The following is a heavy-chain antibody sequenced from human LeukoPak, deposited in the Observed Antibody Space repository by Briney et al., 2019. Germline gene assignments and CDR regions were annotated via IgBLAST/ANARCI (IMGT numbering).Heavy chain of an antibody. CDR2: INPNSGGT. CDR3: AREPVVTPGGYYYHYMDV. D-gene: IGHD2-21*02. J-gene: IGHJ6*03. Sequence: GASVKVSCKASGYTFTCYYMHWVRQAPGQGLEWMGWINPNSGGTNYAQKFQGRVTMTRDSSITTAYMELRRLTFDDTAVYYCAREPVVTPGGYYYHYMDVWGEGTTVTVSS. V-gene: IGHV1-2*02. CDR1: GYTFTCYY.